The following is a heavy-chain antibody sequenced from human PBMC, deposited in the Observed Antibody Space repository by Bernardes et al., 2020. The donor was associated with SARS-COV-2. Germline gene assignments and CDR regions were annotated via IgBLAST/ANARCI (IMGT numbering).Heavy chain of an antibody. Sequence: GGSLRLSCVASGFTFSSCALTWVRQAPGKGLELVSSITINSRNIFYADSVKGRFTTSRDNAKNSLYLQMNSLRAEDTAVYYCTRGGTTVYPNFWGQGTLVTVSS. CDR1: GFTFSSCA. CDR2: ITINSRNI. D-gene: IGHD4-17*01. V-gene: IGHV3-21*01. CDR3: TRGGTTVYPNF. J-gene: IGHJ4*02.